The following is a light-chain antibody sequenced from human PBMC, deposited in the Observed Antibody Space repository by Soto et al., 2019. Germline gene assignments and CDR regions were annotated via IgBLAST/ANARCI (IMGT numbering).Light chain of an antibody. Sequence: DIVMTQSPLSLPVTPGEPASISCRSSQSLRHSNGYNYLDWYLQKPGQSPQLLIYLGSNRASGVPDRFSGSGSGTDFTLKISRVEADDVGVYYCMQALQTPLTFGGGNKVEIK. V-gene: IGKV2-28*01. J-gene: IGKJ4*01. CDR1: QSLRHSNGYNY. CDR3: MQALQTPLT. CDR2: LGS.